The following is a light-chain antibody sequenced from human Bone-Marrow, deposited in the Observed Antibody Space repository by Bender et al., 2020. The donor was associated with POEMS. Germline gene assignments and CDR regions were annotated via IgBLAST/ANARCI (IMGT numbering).Light chain of an antibody. V-gene: IGLV3-25*03. J-gene: IGLJ1*01. CDR1: ELPEKY. Sequence: SYEITQPPSVSVSPGQTARITCSGDELPEKYACWYQQKPGQAPVLLIYKDNERPSGIPERFSGSRSGRTVTLTISGVQAEDEADYYCQSVARGGAYRVFGSGTKVTVL. CDR2: KDN. CDR3: QSVARGGAYRV.